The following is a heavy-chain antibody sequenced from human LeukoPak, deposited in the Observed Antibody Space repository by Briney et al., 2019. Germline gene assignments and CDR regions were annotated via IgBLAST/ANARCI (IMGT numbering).Heavy chain of an antibody. Sequence: GGSLRLSCAASGFTFTDHYMSWVRQAPGKGLEWVSYISSGGDIIYYADSVKGRFTISRDNAKNSLFLQMNSLRAEDTAVYYCARISWLPAAIGYWGQGTLVTASS. V-gene: IGHV3-11*04. CDR1: GFTFTDHY. J-gene: IGHJ4*02. CDR3: ARISWLPAAIGY. D-gene: IGHD2-2*01. CDR2: ISSGGDII.